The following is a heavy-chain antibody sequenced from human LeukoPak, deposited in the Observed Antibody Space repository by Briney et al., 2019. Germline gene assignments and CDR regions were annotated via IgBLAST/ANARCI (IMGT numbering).Heavy chain of an antibody. V-gene: IGHV3-11*04. CDR1: GFTFSDYY. J-gene: IGHJ4*02. CDR3: ARVVVIAARPSYFDY. CDR2: ISSSGSNI. Sequence: GGSLRLSCAASGFTFSDYYMSWIRQAPGKGLEWVSYISSSGSNIYYADSVKGRFTIYMDNAKNSLYLQMNSLRAEDTAVYYCARVVVIAARPSYFDYWGQGTLVTVSS. D-gene: IGHD6-6*01.